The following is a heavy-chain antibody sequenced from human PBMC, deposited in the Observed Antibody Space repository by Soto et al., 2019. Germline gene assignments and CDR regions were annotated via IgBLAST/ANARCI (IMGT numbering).Heavy chain of an antibody. Sequence: GASVKVSCKTSGFTFNNSAMQWGRQARGQRLEWMGWINVGNGNTEFAQKFQERVTITRDTSASTAYMELSSLRSEDTAVYYCAGGSDITGTPFDYWAQGTLVTVSS. CDR3: AGGSDITGTPFDY. J-gene: IGHJ4*02. CDR1: GFTFNNSA. CDR2: INVGNGNT. D-gene: IGHD1-20*01. V-gene: IGHV1-3*01.